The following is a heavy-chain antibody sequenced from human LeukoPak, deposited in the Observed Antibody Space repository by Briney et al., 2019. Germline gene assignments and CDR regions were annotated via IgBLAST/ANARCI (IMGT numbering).Heavy chain of an antibody. J-gene: IGHJ6*02. D-gene: IGHD2-2*01. CDR2: ISGSGGST. CDR1: GFTFSSYA. Sequence: PGGSLRLSCAASGFTFSSYAMSWVRQAPGKGLEWVSAISGSGGSTYYADSVKGRFTISRDNSKNTLYLQMNSLRAEDTAVYYCAKSYCSSTSCYYYYGMDVWGQGTTVTVSS. V-gene: IGHV3-23*01. CDR3: AKSYCSSTSCYYYYGMDV.